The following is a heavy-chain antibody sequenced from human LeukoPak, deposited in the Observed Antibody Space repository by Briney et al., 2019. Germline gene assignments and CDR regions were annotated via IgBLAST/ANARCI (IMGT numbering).Heavy chain of an antibody. D-gene: IGHD1-1*01. CDR3: ARYNNWKFDY. Sequence: PGRSLRLSCAASGFAFSGYWMHWVRQAPGKGLVWVSRINSDGSSSSYADSVKGRFTISRDNANNTLYLQMNSLRAEDTAVYYCARYNNWKFDYWGQGTLVTVSS. J-gene: IGHJ4*02. V-gene: IGHV3-74*01. CDR2: INSDGSSS. CDR1: GFAFSGYW.